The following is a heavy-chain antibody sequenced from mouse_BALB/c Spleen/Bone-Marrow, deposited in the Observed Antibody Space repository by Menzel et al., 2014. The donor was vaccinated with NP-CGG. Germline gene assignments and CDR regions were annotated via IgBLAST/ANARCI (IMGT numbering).Heavy chain of an antibody. CDR1: GFTSSSYA. Sequence: EVQLVESGGGLVKPGGSLKLSCAASGFTSSSYAMSWVRQTPEKRLEWVATISSGGNYTYYPDSVKGRFSISRDNAKNTLYLQMSSLRSEDTAVYYCARHGGYDAGAWFAYWGQGTLVTVSA. J-gene: IGHJ3*01. V-gene: IGHV5-9-3*01. CDR2: ISSGGNYT. D-gene: IGHD2-2*01. CDR3: ARHGGYDAGAWFAY.